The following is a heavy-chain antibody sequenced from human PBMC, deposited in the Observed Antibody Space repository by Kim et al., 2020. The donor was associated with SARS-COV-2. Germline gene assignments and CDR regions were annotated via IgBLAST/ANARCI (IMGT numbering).Heavy chain of an antibody. CDR3: ARGPLRFQRRGYCSGGSCYSGWYFDL. CDR1: GGSFSGYY. Sequence: SETLSLTCAVYGGSFSGYYWSWIRQPPGKGLEWIGEINHSGSTNYNPSLKSRVTISVDTSKNQFSLKLSSVTAADTAVYYCARGPLRFQRRGYCSGGSCYSGWYFDLWGRGTLVTVSS. D-gene: IGHD2-15*01. J-gene: IGHJ2*01. CDR2: INHSGST. V-gene: IGHV4-34*01.